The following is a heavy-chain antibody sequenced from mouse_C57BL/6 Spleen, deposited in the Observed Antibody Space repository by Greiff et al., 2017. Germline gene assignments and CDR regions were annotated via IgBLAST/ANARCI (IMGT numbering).Heavy chain of an antibody. CDR1: GYTFTSYW. Sequence: QVQLKESGAELVKPGASVKLSCKASGYTFTSYWMQWVKQRPGQGLEWIGEIDPSDSYTNYNQKSKGKATLTVDTSSSTAYMQLSSLTSEDSAVYYCARSVYGNRGLMDYWGQGTSVTVSS. CDR2: IDPSDSYT. CDR3: ARSVYGNRGLMDY. J-gene: IGHJ4*01. V-gene: IGHV1-50*01. D-gene: IGHD2-10*02.